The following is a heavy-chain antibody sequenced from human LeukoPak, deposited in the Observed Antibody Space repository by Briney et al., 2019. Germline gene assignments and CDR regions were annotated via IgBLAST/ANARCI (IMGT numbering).Heavy chain of an antibody. CDR2: IIPIFGTA. Sequence: SVKVSCKASGGTFSSYAISWVRQAPGQGLEWMGGIIPIFGTANYAQKFQGRVTITADKSTSTAYMELSSLRSEDTAVYYCARYSSSTFGGVIDWGQGTLVTVSS. CDR1: GGTFSSYA. V-gene: IGHV1-69*06. J-gene: IGHJ4*02. CDR3: ARYSSSTFGGVID. D-gene: IGHD3-16*01.